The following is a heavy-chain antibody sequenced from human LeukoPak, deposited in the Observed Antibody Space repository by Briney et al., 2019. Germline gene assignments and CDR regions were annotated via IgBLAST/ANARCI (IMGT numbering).Heavy chain of an antibody. J-gene: IGHJ5*02. Sequence: SETLSLTCTVSGGSISSSSYYWGWIRQPPGKGLEWIGSIYYSGSTYYNPSLKSRVTISVDTSMNQFSLKLSSVTAADTAVYYCARSRLLWFGELLGWFDPWGQGTLVTVSS. CDR1: GGSISSSSYY. D-gene: IGHD3-10*01. CDR2: IYYSGST. CDR3: ARSRLLWFGELLGWFDP. V-gene: IGHV4-39*07.